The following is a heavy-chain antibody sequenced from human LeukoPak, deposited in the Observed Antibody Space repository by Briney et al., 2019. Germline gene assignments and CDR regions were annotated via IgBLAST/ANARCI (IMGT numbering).Heavy chain of an antibody. CDR3: ARHWQRLGDFDY. V-gene: IGHV4-59*08. D-gene: IGHD3-9*01. Sequence: SETLSLTCAVYGGSFSGYYWSWIRQPPGKGLEWIGYIYYSGSTNYNPSLKSRVTISVDTSKNQFSLKLSSVTAADTAVYYCARHWQRLGDFDYWGQGTLVTVSS. CDR1: GGSFSGYY. J-gene: IGHJ4*02. CDR2: IYYSGST.